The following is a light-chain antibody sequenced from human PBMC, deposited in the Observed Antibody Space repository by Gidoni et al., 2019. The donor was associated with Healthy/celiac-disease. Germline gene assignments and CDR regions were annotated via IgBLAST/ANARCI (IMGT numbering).Light chain of an antibody. CDR2: KAS. J-gene: IGKJ1*01. CDR1: QSISSL. Sequence: DIQMTQSPSTLSASVGDRVTITCRASQSISSLLAWYQQKPGKAPKLLIYKASSLESGVPSRFSGSGSGTEFTLTISSLQPDDFATYYCQQYNSYLWTFXQXTKVEIK. CDR3: QQYNSYLWT. V-gene: IGKV1-5*03.